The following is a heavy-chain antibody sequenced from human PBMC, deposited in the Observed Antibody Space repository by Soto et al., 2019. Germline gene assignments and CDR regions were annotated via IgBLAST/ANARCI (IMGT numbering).Heavy chain of an antibody. CDR2: ICHSGRT. D-gene: IGHD1-26*01. J-gene: IGHJ4*02. CDR1: GASISSTTSGNW. CDR3: ARMVGATLVDF. V-gene: IGHV4-4*02. Sequence: QVQLQESGPGLVRPSGTLSLTCAVSGASISSTTSGNWWSWVRQPPGKGLEWIGEICHSGRTHSNPSPTSRVTMSVDKSKDQFSLKLNSVTAADTAVYFCARMVGATLVDFWGQGTLVTVSS.